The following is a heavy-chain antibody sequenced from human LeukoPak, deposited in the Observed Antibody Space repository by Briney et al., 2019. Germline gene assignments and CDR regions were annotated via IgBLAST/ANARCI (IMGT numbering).Heavy chain of an antibody. CDR2: ISYDGSNK. V-gene: IGHV3-30-3*01. J-gene: IGHJ4*02. CDR3: ARDDPAQSAFDY. Sequence: GRSLRLSCAASGFTFSSYAMHWVRQAPGKGLEWVAVISYDGSNKYYADSVKGRFTISRDNSKNTLYLQMNSLRAEDTAVYYCARDDPAQSAFDYWGQGTLVTVSS. CDR1: GFTFSSYA.